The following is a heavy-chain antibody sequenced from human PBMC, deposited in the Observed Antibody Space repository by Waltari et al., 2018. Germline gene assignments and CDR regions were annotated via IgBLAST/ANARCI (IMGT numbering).Heavy chain of an antibody. CDR3: TRDRWYSSAWYFDY. D-gene: IGHD6-19*01. J-gene: IGHJ4*02. Sequence: TANGFTFGDYAMSWFRQAPGKGLEWVGFIRSKAYGGTAEYAASVKGRFTISRDDSKSIAYLQMNSLKTEDTAVYYCTRDRWYSSAWYFDYWGQGTLVTVSS. CDR2: IRSKAYGGTA. V-gene: IGHV3-49*03. CDR1: GFTFGDYA.